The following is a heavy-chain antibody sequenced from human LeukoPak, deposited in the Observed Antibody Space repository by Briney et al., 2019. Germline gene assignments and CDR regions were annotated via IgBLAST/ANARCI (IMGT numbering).Heavy chain of an antibody. CDR2: IRYDGNNE. J-gene: IGHJ4*02. V-gene: IGHV3-30*02. Sequence: TGGSLRPSSAASGFTFSSFGMHWVRQAPGKGLEWVAFIRYDGNNEYYADSVKGRFTISRDNSKSTLFLQMNSLRAEDTAVYYCAKDASSGFEYWGQGTLVSVSS. CDR1: GFTFSSFG. D-gene: IGHD3-22*01. CDR3: AKDASSGFEY.